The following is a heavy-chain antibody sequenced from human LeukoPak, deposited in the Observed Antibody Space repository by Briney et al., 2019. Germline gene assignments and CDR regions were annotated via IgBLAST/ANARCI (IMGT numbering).Heavy chain of an antibody. CDR1: GGSLSSSSYY. J-gene: IGHJ5*02. Sequence: SETLSLTCTVSGGSLSSSSYYWGWIRQPPGKGLEWIGSIYYSGSTYYNPSLKSRVTISVDTSKHQFSLKLSSVTAADTAVYYCARGLRFLEWLFGNWFDPWGQGTLVTVSS. CDR2: IYYSGST. CDR3: ARGLRFLEWLFGNWFDP. V-gene: IGHV4-39*01. D-gene: IGHD3-3*01.